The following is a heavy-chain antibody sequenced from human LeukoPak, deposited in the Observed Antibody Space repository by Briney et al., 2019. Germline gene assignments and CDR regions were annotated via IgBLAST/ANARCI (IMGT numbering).Heavy chain of an antibody. V-gene: IGHV1-2*06. J-gene: IGHJ4*02. D-gene: IGHD3-10*01. CDR2: INPNSGGT. CDR3: ARASITYYYGSGSYYNVYPDY. CDR1: GYTFTGYY. Sequence: ASVKVSXKASGYTFTGYYMHWVRQAPGQGLEWMGRINPNSGGTNYAQKFQGRVTMTRDTSISTAYMELSRLRPDDTAVYYCARASITYYYGSGSYYNVYPDYWGQGTLVTVSS.